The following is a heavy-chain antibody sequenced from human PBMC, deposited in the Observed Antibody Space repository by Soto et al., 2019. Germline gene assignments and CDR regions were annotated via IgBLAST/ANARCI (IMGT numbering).Heavy chain of an antibody. V-gene: IGHV3-23*01. Sequence: GGSLILSCAASGFTFSDYAMSWVRQAPGKGLEWVSAIGTRDDIFYADSVKGRFTISRDDSKNTLYLQMNSLRAEDTALYYCAKAPGSECFSQNGSDPGGQ. D-gene: IGHD1-26*01. CDR1: GFTFSDYA. J-gene: IGHJ5*02. CDR3: AKAPGSECFSQNGSDP. CDR2: IGTRDDI.